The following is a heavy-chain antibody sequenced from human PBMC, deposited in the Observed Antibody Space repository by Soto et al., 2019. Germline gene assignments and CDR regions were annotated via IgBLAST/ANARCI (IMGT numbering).Heavy chain of an antibody. CDR3: ARRPETGDRDAFDI. J-gene: IGHJ3*02. CDR2: IYYSGST. D-gene: IGHD7-27*01. CDR1: GGSISSYY. V-gene: IGHV4-59*08. Sequence: SETLSLTCTVSGGSISSYYWSWIRQPPGKGLEWIGYIYYSGSTNYNPSLKSRVTISVDTSKNQFSLKLSSVTAADTAVYYCARRPETGDRDAFDIWGQGTMVTVSS.